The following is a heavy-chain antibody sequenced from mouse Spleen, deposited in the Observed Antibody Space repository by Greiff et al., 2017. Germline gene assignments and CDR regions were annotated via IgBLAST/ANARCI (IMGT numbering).Heavy chain of an antibody. Sequence: VQLKESGPGLVKPSQSLSLTCSVTGYSITSGYYWNWIRQFPGNKLEWMGYISYDGSNNYNPSLKNRISITRDTSKNQFFLKLNSVTTEDTATYYCARDLFYYGTDWGQGTLVTVSA. V-gene: IGHV3-6*01. CDR2: ISYDGSN. J-gene: IGHJ3*01. CDR3: ARDLFYYGTD. CDR1: GYSITSGYY. D-gene: IGHD1-1*01.